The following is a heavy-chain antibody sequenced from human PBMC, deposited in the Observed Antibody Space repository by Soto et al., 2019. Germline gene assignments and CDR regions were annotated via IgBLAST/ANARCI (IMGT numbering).Heavy chain of an antibody. CDR3: ARGKYCGGDCLPGQASKWYFDL. CDR2: VSYDGSNK. Sequence: QVQLVESGGGVVQPGTSLRLSCTASGFPFSDHSMHWVRKAPDKGLEWVAVVSYDGSNKFYGESVKGRFTVSRDNSRTSLYLQMNSLRPEDSALYYCARGKYCGGDCLPGQASKWYFDLWGRGTLVLVSS. D-gene: IGHD2-21*02. J-gene: IGHJ2*01. CDR1: GFPFSDHS. V-gene: IGHV3-30-3*01.